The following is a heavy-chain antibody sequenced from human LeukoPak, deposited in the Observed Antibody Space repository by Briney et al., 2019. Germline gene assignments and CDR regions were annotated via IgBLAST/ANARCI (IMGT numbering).Heavy chain of an antibody. V-gene: IGHV4-59*08. Sequence: SETLSLTCTVSGGSISSYYWSWIRQPPGKGLEWIGYIHSSGSTTYNPSLKSRVTISVDTSKNQFALKLSSVTAANRAVYYCARWYSSGWAFDYWGQGTLVTVSS. CDR1: GGSISSYY. CDR3: ARWYSSGWAFDY. D-gene: IGHD6-19*01. J-gene: IGHJ4*02. CDR2: IHSSGST.